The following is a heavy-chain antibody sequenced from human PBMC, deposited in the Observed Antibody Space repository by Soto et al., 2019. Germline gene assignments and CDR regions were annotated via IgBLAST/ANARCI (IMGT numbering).Heavy chain of an antibody. V-gene: IGHV3-48*02. D-gene: IGHD1-26*01. J-gene: IGHJ4*02. CDR1: GFTFSSYS. CDR2: ISSSSSTI. Sequence: VQLVESGGGLVQPGGSLRLSCAASGFTFSSYSMNWVRQAPGKGLEWVSYISSSSSTIYYADSVKGRFTISRDNAKNSLYLQMNSLRDEDTAVYYCARDSPGGPKWELFDYWGQGTLVTVSS. CDR3: ARDSPGGPKWELFDY.